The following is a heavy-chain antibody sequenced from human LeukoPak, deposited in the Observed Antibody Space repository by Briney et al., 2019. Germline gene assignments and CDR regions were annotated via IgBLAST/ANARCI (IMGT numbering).Heavy chain of an antibody. CDR1: GYTFTDHY. CDR3: ATLVGAHDWFDP. Sequence: ASVKISCKVSGYTFTDHYMHWVQQAPGKGLEWMGLVDPEDGETIYAEKFQGRVTITADTSTDTAYMELSSLRSEDTAVYYCATLVGAHDWFDPWGQGTLVTVSS. J-gene: IGHJ5*02. D-gene: IGHD1-26*01. CDR2: VDPEDGET. V-gene: IGHV1-69-2*01.